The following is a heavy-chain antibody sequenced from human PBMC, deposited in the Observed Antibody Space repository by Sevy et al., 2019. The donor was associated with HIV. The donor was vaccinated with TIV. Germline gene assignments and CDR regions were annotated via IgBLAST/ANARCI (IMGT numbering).Heavy chain of an antibody. V-gene: IGHV4-34*01. D-gene: IGHD6-13*01. CDR2: INHNGST. CDR3: AREGYSLGMDV. Sequence: SETLSLTCAVYGGSFSGYYWSWIRQPPGKGLEWIGEINHNGSTNYNPSLKSRVTISADTSKNQFSLNLSSATAADTAVYYCAREGYSLGMDVWGQGTTVTVSS. J-gene: IGHJ6*02. CDR1: GGSFSGYY.